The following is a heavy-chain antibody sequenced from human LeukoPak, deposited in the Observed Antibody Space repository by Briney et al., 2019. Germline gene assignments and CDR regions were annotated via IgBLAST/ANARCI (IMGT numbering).Heavy chain of an antibody. Sequence: PSETLSLTCTVSGGSISSYYWSWIRQPAGKGLEWIGRIYTSGSTNYNPSLKSRVTMSVDTSKNQFSLKLSSVTAADTAVYYCARALGGEVAGMNAFDIWAKGKMVTVSS. V-gene: IGHV4-4*07. CDR1: GGSISSYY. D-gene: IGHD6-19*01. J-gene: IGHJ3*02. CDR2: IYTSGST. CDR3: ARALGGEVAGMNAFDI.